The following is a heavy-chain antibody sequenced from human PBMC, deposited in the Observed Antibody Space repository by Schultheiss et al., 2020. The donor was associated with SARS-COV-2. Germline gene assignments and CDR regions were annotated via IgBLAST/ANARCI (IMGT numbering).Heavy chain of an antibody. CDR2: INSDSSYT. V-gene: IGHV3-11*06. Sequence: GESLKISCAASGFTFSDYYMSWIRQAPGKGLEWVSYINSDSSYTNYVDSVKGRFTISRDNSKNTLYLQMNSLRAEDTAVYYCAKAKEDIVVVPAAMRASSDYWGQGTLVTVSS. CDR3: AKAKEDIVVVPAAMRASSDY. D-gene: IGHD2-2*01. CDR1: GFTFSDYY. J-gene: IGHJ4*02.